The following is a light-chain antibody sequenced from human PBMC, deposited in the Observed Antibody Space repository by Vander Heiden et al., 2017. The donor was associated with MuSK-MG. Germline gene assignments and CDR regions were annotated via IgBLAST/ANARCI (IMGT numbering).Light chain of an antibody. V-gene: IGKV4-1*01. CDR2: WAS. Sequence: DIVINQSPDSLAVSLGERATINCQSSQSVLYSSNNKNYLAWYQQKLGQPPKLLIYWASTREYGVPDRFSGSGSGTDFTLTSSSLQAEDVAVYYWQQYYSTLTFGQGTKMEIK. CDR1: QSVLYSSNNKNY. J-gene: IGKJ2*01. CDR3: QQYYSTLT.